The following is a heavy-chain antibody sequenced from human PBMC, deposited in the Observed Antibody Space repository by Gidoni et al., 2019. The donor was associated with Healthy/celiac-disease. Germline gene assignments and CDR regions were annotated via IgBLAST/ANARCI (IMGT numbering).Heavy chain of an antibody. D-gene: IGHD2-15*01. V-gene: IGHV3-23*01. CDR1: GFPFSSYA. Sequence: EVQLLESGGGLVQPGGSLRLSCAASGFPFSSYAMSWVRQDPGKGLEWVSAISGSGGSTYYADSVKGRFTISRDNSKNTLYLQMNSLRAEDTAVYYCAKGGCSGGSCSLDYWGQGTLVTVSS. J-gene: IGHJ4*02. CDR2: ISGSGGST. CDR3: AKGGCSGGSCSLDY.